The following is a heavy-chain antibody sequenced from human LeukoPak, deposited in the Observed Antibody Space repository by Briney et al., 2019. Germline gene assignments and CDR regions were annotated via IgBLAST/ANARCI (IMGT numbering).Heavy chain of an antibody. Sequence: PGGSLRLSCAASGFTFTSYGMHWVRQAPGKGLGWVAVIWYDGSNKYYADSVKGRFTISRDNSKNTLYLQMNSLRAEDTAVYYCARDVAAAFYFDYWGQGTLVTVSS. D-gene: IGHD6-13*01. CDR1: GFTFTSYG. V-gene: IGHV3-33*01. CDR3: ARDVAAAFYFDY. CDR2: IWYDGSNK. J-gene: IGHJ4*02.